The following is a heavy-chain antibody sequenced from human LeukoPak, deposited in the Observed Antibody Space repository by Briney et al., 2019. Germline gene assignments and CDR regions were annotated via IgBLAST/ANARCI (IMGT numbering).Heavy chain of an antibody. CDR1: GFTLSSFW. Sequence: GGSLRLSCAASGFTLSSFWMSWVRQTPGKGREWVANIKQDGRERYYVDSVKGRFTISRDNAKNSLYLQMNSLRAEDTAVYYCARDGGYCSGGSCYYYGMDVWGQGTTVTVSS. CDR3: ARDGGYCSGGSCYYYGMDV. V-gene: IGHV3-7*01. D-gene: IGHD2-15*01. J-gene: IGHJ6*02. CDR2: IKQDGRER.